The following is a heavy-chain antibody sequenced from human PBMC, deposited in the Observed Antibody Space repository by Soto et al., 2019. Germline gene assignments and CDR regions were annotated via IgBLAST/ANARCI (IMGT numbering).Heavy chain of an antibody. CDR2: ISSDASIT. V-gene: IGHV3-74*01. J-gene: IGHJ5*02. Sequence: GGSLRLSCAASGFTFDNYWMHWVRQAPGKGLVWVSRISSDASITNYADSVRGRFTISRDNAKNTLYLQMNSLRVEDTAVYFCVRQGPSAEFDPWGQGILVTVSS. CDR1: GFTFDNYW. CDR3: VRQGPSAEFDP.